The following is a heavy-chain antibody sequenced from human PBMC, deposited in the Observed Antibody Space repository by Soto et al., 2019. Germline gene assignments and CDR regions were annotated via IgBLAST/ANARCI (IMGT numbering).Heavy chain of an antibody. J-gene: IGHJ4*02. V-gene: IGHV3-33*01. CDR3: ARRVPIRGYSGYDYVGVDY. D-gene: IGHD5-12*01. CDR1: GFTFSSYG. Sequence: GGSLRLSCAASGFTFSSYGMHWVRQAPGKGLEWVAVIWYDGSNKYYADSVKGRFTISRDNSKNTLYLQMNSLRAEDTAVYYCARRVPIRGYSGYDYVGVDYWGQGTLVTVSS. CDR2: IWYDGSNK.